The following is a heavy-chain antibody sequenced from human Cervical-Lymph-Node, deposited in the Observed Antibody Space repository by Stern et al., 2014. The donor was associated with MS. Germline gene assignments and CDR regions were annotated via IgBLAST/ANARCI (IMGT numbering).Heavy chain of an antibody. Sequence: VQLVQAGAEVKMPGSSVKVSCKASGGGFRRNGITWVRHAPGQGLEWIGGIIPNFGTAPFSQKFRYRVTFTADKSTSTAYMEMSSLRSEDTAVYHCAREAFGDYYLDSWGQGTLVTVSS. CDR3: AREAFGDYYLDS. J-gene: IGHJ4*02. CDR2: IIPNFGTA. V-gene: IGHV1-69*06. CDR1: GGGFRRNG. D-gene: IGHD4-17*01.